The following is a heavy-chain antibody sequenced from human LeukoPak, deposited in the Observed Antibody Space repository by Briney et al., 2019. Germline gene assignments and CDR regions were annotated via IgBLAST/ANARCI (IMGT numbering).Heavy chain of an antibody. Sequence: GGSLRLSCAASGFTFSSYGMHWVRQAPGKGLEWVAFIRYDGSNKYYADSVKGRFTISRDNSKNTLYLQMNSLRAEDTAVYYCARDGNYYDSSGQDYWGQGTLVTVSS. J-gene: IGHJ4*02. CDR3: ARDGNYYDSSGQDY. CDR2: IRYDGSNK. V-gene: IGHV3-30*02. CDR1: GFTFSSYG. D-gene: IGHD3-22*01.